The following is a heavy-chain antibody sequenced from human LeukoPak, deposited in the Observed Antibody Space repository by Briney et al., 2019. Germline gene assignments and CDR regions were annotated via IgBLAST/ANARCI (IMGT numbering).Heavy chain of an antibody. D-gene: IGHD2-21*02. CDR1: GFTFSSYG. CDR2: ISYDGSNK. Sequence: PGRSLRLSCEASGFTFSSYGMHWVRQAPGKGLEWVAVISYDGSNKYYADSVKGRFTISRDNSKNTLYLQMNSLRAEDTAVYCCAKDHLAYCGGDCSPGYWGQGTLVTVSS. V-gene: IGHV3-30*18. J-gene: IGHJ4*02. CDR3: AKDHLAYCGGDCSPGY.